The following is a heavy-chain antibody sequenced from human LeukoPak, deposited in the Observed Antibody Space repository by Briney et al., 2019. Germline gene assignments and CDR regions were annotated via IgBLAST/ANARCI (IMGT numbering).Heavy chain of an antibody. CDR2: ISGSGGST. V-gene: IGHV3-23*01. J-gene: IGHJ3*02. CDR1: GFTFSSYA. CDR3: AKVMVRGVIMYAFDI. Sequence: GGSLRLSCAASGFTFSSYAMTWVRQAPGKGLEWVSAISGSGGSTSYADSVKGRFTISRDNSKNTLYLQMNSLRAEDTAVYYCAKVMVRGVIMYAFDIWGQGTMVTVSS. D-gene: IGHD3-10*01.